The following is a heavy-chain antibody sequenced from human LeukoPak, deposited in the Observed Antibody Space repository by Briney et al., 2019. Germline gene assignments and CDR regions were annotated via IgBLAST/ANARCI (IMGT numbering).Heavy chain of an antibody. J-gene: IGHJ5*02. Sequence: ASVKVSCKASGYTFTGYYMHWVRQAPGQGLEWMGWINPNSGNTGYVQKFQGRVTMTRNTSISTAYMELSSLRSEDTAVYYCASPTLAGSYYWFDPWGQGTLVTVSS. CDR3: ASPTLAGSYYWFDP. V-gene: IGHV1-8*02. CDR2: INPNSGNT. D-gene: IGHD1-26*01. CDR1: GYTFTGYY.